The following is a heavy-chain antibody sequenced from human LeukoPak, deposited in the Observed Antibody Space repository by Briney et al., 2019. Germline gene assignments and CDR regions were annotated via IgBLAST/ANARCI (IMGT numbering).Heavy chain of an antibody. V-gene: IGHV3-30*18. J-gene: IGHJ4*02. CDR1: GFTFSSYG. Sequence: GGSLRLSCAASGFTFSSYGMRWVRQAPGKGLECVAVISSDGSNKYYADSVKGRFTISRDNSKNTLYLQMNSLRAEDTAVYYCAKDSGRNLDYFDYWGQGTLVTVSS. CDR2: ISSDGSNK. D-gene: IGHD1-14*01. CDR3: AKDSGRNLDYFDY.